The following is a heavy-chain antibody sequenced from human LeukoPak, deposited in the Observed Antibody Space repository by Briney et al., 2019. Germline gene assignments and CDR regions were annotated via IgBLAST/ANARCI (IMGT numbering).Heavy chain of an antibody. CDR2: INHSGST. D-gene: IGHD2-2*01. V-gene: IGHV4-34*01. J-gene: IGHJ4*02. CDR1: GGSFSGYY. CDR3: AREGASGDIVVVPAAAFDY. Sequence: SETLSLTCAVYGGSFSGYYWSWIRQPPGKGLEWIGEINHSGSTNYNPSLKSRVTISVDTSKNQFSLKLSSVTAADTAVYYCAREGASGDIVVVPAAAFDYWGQGTLVTVSS.